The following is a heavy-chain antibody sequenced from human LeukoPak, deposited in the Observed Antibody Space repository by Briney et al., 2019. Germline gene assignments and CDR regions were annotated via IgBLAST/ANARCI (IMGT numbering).Heavy chain of an antibody. D-gene: IGHD2-2*01. Sequence: GASVKVSCKASGGTFSSYAISWVRQVPGQGLEWMGGIIPIFGTANYAQKFQGRVTITTDESTSTAYMELSSLRSEDTAVYYCARGLVCSSTSCPYLLYYYYYMDVWGKGTTVTASS. V-gene: IGHV1-69*05. CDR3: ARGLVCSSTSCPYLLYYYYYMDV. CDR2: IIPIFGTA. J-gene: IGHJ6*03. CDR1: GGTFSSYA.